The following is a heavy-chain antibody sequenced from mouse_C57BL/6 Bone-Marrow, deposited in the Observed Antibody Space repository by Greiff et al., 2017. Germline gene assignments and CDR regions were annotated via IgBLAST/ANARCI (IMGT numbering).Heavy chain of an antibody. J-gene: IGHJ1*03. Sequence: EVHLVQSEGGLVQPGSSMKLSCTASGFTFSDYYMAWVRQVPEQGLEWVANINHDGSSTYYLDSLKSRFIISGDNSKNILYLQMSSLKSEDTATYYCAREDRRWCFDVWGTGTTVTVSS. CDR3: AREDRRWCFDV. V-gene: IGHV5-16*01. CDR1: GFTFSDYY. CDR2: INHDGSST.